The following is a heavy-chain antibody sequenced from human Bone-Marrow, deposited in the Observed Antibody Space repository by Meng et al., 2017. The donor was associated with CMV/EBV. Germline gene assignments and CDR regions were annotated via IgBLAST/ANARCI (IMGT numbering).Heavy chain of an antibody. CDR1: GFTFSSYA. CDR2: ISYDGSNK. CDR3: ARDHPGLPFQH. J-gene: IGHJ1*01. D-gene: IGHD2-15*01. Sequence: GESLKISCAASGFTFSSYAMHWVRQAPGKGLEWVAVISYDGSNKYYADSVKGRFTISRDNAKNSLYLQMNSLRAEDTAVYYCARDHPGLPFQHWGQGTLVTVSS. V-gene: IGHV3-30-3*01.